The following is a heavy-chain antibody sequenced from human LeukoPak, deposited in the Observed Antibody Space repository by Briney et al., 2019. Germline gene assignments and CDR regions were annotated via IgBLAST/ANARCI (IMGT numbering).Heavy chain of an antibody. CDR1: GFTFSSYA. J-gene: IGHJ3*02. D-gene: IGHD2-15*01. V-gene: IGHV3-30*04. CDR2: ISYDGSNK. CDR3: AREGGYCSGGSCYFDAFDI. Sequence: GGSLRLSCAASGFTFSSYAMHWVRQAPGKGLEWVAVISYDGSNKYYVDSVKGRFTISRDNSKNTLYLQMNSLRAEDTAVYYCAREGGYCSGGSCYFDAFDIWGQGTMVTVSS.